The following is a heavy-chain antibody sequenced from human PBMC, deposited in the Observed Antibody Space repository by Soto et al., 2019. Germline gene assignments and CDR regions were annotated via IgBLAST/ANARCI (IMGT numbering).Heavy chain of an antibody. CDR2: INHSGGT. J-gene: IGHJ3*02. CDR3: AGGITMVRGVIIHPHAFDI. V-gene: IGHV4-34*01. Sequence: PSETLSLTCAVYGGSFSGYYWRWIRQPPGKGLEWIGEINHSGGTNYNPSLKSRVTISVDTSKNQFSLKLSSVTAADTAVYYCAGGITMVRGVIIHPHAFDIWGQGTMVT. D-gene: IGHD3-10*01. CDR1: GGSFSGYY.